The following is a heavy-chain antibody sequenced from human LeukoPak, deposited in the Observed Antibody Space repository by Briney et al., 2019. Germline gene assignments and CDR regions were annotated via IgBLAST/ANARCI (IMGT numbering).Heavy chain of an antibody. CDR3: ATKEPSTSGWSY. Sequence: GGTLRLFCAASGFTFNRDWTAWVRQAPGKGLEWVANIKEDGSEKNYVDSVKGRFTISRDNAENSVYLQMNDLRAEDTGVYYCATKEPSTSGWSYWGQGTLVTVSS. CDR1: GFTFNRDW. J-gene: IGHJ4*02. CDR2: IKEDGSEK. V-gene: IGHV3-7*01. D-gene: IGHD6-19*01.